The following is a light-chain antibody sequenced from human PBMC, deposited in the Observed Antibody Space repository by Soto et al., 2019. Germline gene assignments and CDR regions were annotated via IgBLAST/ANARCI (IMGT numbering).Light chain of an antibody. V-gene: IGKV1-5*03. J-gene: IGKJ1*01. CDR3: QHYGNYFWT. Sequence: DIQMTQSPSTLSASVGDRVTITCRASQSISSWLAWYQQKPGKAPKVLIYKASSLESGVPSRFIGSGSGTEFTLTISSLQPDDFATYYCQHYGNYFWTFGQGTKMEIK. CDR1: QSISSW. CDR2: KAS.